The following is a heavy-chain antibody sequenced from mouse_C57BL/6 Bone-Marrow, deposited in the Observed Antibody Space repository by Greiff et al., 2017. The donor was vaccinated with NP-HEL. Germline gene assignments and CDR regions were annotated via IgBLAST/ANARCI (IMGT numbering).Heavy chain of an antibody. CDR3: TTFGLFAY. J-gene: IGHJ3*01. Sequence: EVKLQQSGAELVRPGASVKLSCTASGFNIKDDYMHWVKQRPEQGLEWIGWIDPENGDTEYASKFQGKATITADTSSNTAYLQLSSLTSEDTAVYYCTTFGLFAYWGQGTLVTVSA. CDR2: IDPENGDT. CDR1: GFNIKDDY. V-gene: IGHV14-4*01.